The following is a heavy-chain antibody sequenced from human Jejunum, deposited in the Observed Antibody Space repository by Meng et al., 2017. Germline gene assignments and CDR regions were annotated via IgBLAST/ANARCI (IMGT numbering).Heavy chain of an antibody. CDR3: ARVRGGIMVINYFDY. CDR1: GFTFSDYY. V-gene: IGHV3-11*01. CDR2: ISSASNTI. D-gene: IGHD2-21*01. Sequence: GESLKISCAASGFTFSDYYMTWIRQAPGKGLEWISYISSASNTIYYADSVKGRFTVSRDNAKNSLYLQMNSLGAEDTAIYYCARVRGGIMVINYFDYWGQGTLVTVSS. J-gene: IGHJ4*02.